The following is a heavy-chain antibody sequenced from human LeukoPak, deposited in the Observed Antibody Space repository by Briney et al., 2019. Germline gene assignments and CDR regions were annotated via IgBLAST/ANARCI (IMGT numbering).Heavy chain of an antibody. D-gene: IGHD3-10*02. V-gene: IGHV3-48*03. J-gene: IGHJ6*04. CDR1: GFTFSSYE. Sequence: GGSLSLSCAPSGFTFSSYEMKWVRQAPGKGLEWVSYISSSGSTIYYADSVKGRFTISRDNAKNSLYLQMNSLRAEDTAVYYCAELGITMIGGVWGKGTAVTISS. CDR2: ISSSGSTI. CDR3: AELGITMIGGV.